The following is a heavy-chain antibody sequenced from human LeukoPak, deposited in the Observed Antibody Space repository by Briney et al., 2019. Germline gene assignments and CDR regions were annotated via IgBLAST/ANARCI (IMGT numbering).Heavy chain of an antibody. D-gene: IGHD3-9*01. J-gene: IGHJ6*03. Sequence: PGGSQRLSCAASGFTFSSYWMHWVRQAPGKGLVWVSRINSDGSSTSYADSVKGRFTISRDNAKNTLYLQMNSLRAEDTAVYYCARDGTHYDILTGYWVYYMDVWGKGTTVTISS. V-gene: IGHV3-74*01. CDR3: ARDGTHYDILTGYWVYYMDV. CDR2: INSDGSST. CDR1: GFTFSSYW.